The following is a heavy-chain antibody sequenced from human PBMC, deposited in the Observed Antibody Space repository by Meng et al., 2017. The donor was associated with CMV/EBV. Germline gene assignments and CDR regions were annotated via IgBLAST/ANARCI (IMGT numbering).Heavy chain of an antibody. CDR1: GFTFSSYE. CDR2: ISSSGSTT. D-gene: IGHD6-13*01. J-gene: IGHJ6*02. CDR3: ARSSSWYFQTDYYYYGMDV. V-gene: IGHV3-48*03. Sequence: GGSLRLSCAASGFTFSSYEMNWVRQAPGKGLEWVSYISSSGSTTYYADSVKGRFTISKDNAKNSLYLQMNSLRAEDTAVYYCARSSSWYFQTDYYYYGMDVWGQGTTVTVSS.